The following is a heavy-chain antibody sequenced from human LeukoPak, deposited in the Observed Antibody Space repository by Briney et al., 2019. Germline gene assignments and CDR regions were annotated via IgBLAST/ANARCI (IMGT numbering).Heavy chain of an antibody. CDR3: ARGGVYDFWSGPGGYYYMDV. Sequence: SETLSLTCTVSGGSISSGSYYWSWIRQPAGKGLEWIGRIYTSGSTNYNPSLKSRVTISVDTSKNQFSLKLSSVTAADTAVYYCARGGVYDFWSGPGGYYYMDVWGKGTTVTVSS. J-gene: IGHJ6*03. D-gene: IGHD3-3*01. V-gene: IGHV4-61*02. CDR1: GGSISSGSYY. CDR2: IYTSGST.